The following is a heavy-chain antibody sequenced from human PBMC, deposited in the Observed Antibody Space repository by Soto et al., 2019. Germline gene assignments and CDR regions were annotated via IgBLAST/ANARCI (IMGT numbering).Heavy chain of an antibody. Sequence: ASVKVSCKASGYTFTSYGMSWVRQAPGQGLEWMGWISAYNGNTNYAQKLQGRVTMTTDTSTSTAYMELRSLRSDDTAVYYCARDVQPGYCSGGSCYSDAFDIWGQGTMVTVSS. CDR3: ARDVQPGYCSGGSCYSDAFDI. CDR2: ISAYNGNT. D-gene: IGHD2-15*01. V-gene: IGHV1-18*01. J-gene: IGHJ3*02. CDR1: GYTFTSYG.